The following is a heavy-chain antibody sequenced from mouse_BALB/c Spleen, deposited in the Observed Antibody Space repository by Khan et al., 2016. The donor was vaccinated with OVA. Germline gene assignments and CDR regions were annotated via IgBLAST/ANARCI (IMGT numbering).Heavy chain of an antibody. CDR2: INYSGGT. Sequence: EVELVESGPGLVKPSQSLSLTCTVTGYSITSDYAWNWIRKFPGNKLEWMGYINYSGGTSYLPSLKSRISITRDTSKNQFFLQLNSVTTEDSATYYCARWFAYWGQGTLVTVS. CDR3: ARWFAY. J-gene: IGHJ3*01. V-gene: IGHV3-2*02. CDR1: GYSITSDYA.